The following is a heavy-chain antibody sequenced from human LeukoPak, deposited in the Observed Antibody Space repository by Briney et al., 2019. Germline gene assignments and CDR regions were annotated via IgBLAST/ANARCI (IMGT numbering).Heavy chain of an antibody. CDR2: INHSGST. CDR3: ARGLGVYNWNDAFDY. V-gene: IGHV4-34*01. D-gene: IGHD1-1*01. CDR1: GGSFSGYY. Sequence: SETLSLTCAVYGGSFSGYYWSWIRQPPGKGLKWIGEINHSGSTNYNPSLKSRVTISVDTSKNQFSLKLSSVTAADTAVYYCARGLGVYNWNDAFDYWGQGTLVTVSS. J-gene: IGHJ4*02.